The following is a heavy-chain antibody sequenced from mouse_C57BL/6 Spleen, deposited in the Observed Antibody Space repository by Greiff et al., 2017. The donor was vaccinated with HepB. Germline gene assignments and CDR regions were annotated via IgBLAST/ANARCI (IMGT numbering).Heavy chain of an antibody. J-gene: IGHJ2*01. V-gene: IGHV3-6*01. CDR3: ARRANWVFDY. CDR2: ISYDGSN. CDR1: GYSITSGYY. D-gene: IGHD4-1*01. Sequence: EVKLMESGPGLVKPSQSLSLTCSVTGYSITSGYYWNWIRQFPGNKLEWMGYISYDGSNNYNPSLKNRISITRDTSKNQFFLKLNSVTTEDTATYYCARRANWVFDYWGQGTTLTVSS.